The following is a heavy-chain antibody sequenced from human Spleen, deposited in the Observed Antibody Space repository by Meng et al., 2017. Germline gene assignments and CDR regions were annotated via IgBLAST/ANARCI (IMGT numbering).Heavy chain of an antibody. Sequence: ASVNVSCKAADYTFTTSGITWVRQAPGQGLEWMGWINTYNGDTKYAQQLQGRVTMTTDTSTSTGYMDLRSLRSDDTAVYYCARDEDISAAGKLFGDHWGQGTLVTVSS. D-gene: IGHD6-13*01. CDR3: ARDEDISAAGKLFGDH. J-gene: IGHJ4*02. V-gene: IGHV1-18*01. CDR2: INTYNGDT. CDR1: DYTFTTSG.